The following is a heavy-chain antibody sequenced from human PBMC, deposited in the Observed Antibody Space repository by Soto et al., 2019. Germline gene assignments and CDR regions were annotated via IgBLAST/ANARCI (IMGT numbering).Heavy chain of an antibody. J-gene: IGHJ5*02. CDR1: GFTFSSYS. V-gene: IGHV3-21*01. CDR2: IGSISSYI. D-gene: IGHD6-13*01. CDR3: ARDPAAATFPINRFDP. Sequence: TGGSLRLSCAASGFTFSSYSMNWVRQAPGKGLEWVSSIGSISSYIYYADSVKGRFTISRDNAKNTLYLQMNSLRAEATAVYYCARDPAAATFPINRFDPWGQGTLVTVSS.